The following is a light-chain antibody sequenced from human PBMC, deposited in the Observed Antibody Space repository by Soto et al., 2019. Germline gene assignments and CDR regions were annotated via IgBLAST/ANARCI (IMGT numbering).Light chain of an antibody. CDR3: QSYDNILTGLI. J-gene: IGLJ2*01. Sequence: QSVLTQSPSVSGALGQRVTISCTGSRSNIGAGYDAHWYQKLPGTAPKLLIYANINRPSGVPDRFSGSKSGTSVSLAITGLQAEDEADYYGQSYDNILTGLIFGGGTKVTVL. V-gene: IGLV1-40*01. CDR1: RSNIGAGYD. CDR2: ANI.